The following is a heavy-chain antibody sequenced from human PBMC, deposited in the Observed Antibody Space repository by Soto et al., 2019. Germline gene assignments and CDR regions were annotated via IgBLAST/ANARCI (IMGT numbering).Heavy chain of an antibody. CDR1: GYTFTRYS. D-gene: IGHD1-1*01. J-gene: IGHJ4*02. CDR2: INPHTGGT. V-gene: IGHV1-2*02. Sequence: QVPLVQSGAEVKKPGASVKVSCRAPGYTFTRYSLHWVRQAPGQGLEWMGWINPHTGGTRFAQKFEGRVTLTSETSVRTVYMELSRLRSDDTAVFYCSVYFDDLQEASFWGQGTLVTVTS. CDR3: SVYFDDLQEASF.